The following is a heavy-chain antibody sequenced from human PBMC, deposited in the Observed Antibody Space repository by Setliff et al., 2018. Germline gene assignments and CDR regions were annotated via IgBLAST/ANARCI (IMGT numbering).Heavy chain of an antibody. J-gene: IGHJ6*03. CDR2: INHRGST. CDR3: ARGSFKRWPPNYFYYYMDV. CDR1: GGTFSDYY. D-gene: IGHD6-19*01. V-gene: IGHV4-34*01. Sequence: SETLSLTCAAYGGTFSDYYWTWIRQTPGKGLEWVGEINHRGSTNYNPSLKSRVTISVDTSRDQFSLKLISMTAADTAVYYCARGSFKRWPPNYFYYYMDVWAKGTAVTVSS.